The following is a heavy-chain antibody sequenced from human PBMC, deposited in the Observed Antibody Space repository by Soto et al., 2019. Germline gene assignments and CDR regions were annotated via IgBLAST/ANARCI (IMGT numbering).Heavy chain of an antibody. V-gene: IGHV4-31*03. CDR1: GGSITTGCSY. J-gene: IGHJ4*02. D-gene: IGHD2-2*02. CDR2: IYHSGNT. Sequence: TLSLTCTVSGGSITTGCSYWSWIRQHPGKGLEWIGNIYHSGNTYYNPSLKSRLTISVDTSKNHFSLMVDSVTAADTAVYYCARARFQVLYGKPYFDSWGQGTLVTVSS. CDR3: ARARFQVLYGKPYFDS.